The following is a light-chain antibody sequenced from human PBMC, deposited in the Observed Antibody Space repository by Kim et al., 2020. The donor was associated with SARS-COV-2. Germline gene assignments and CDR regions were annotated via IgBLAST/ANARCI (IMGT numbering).Light chain of an antibody. J-gene: IGKJ5*01. Sequence: ASVGDRVTITCRASQDIRNDLGCYQQSPGRAPKRLIYGASSLQSGVPSRFSGSGSGTEFTLPLSSLQPEDFATYFCLQHNTYPLTFGQGTRLEIK. CDR2: GAS. CDR1: QDIRND. CDR3: LQHNTYPLT. V-gene: IGKV1-17*01.